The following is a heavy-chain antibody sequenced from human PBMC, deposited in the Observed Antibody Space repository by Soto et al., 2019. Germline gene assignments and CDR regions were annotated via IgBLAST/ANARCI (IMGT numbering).Heavy chain of an antibody. J-gene: IGHJ6*02. Sequence: GGSLRLSCAASGFTFSSYGMHWVRQAPGKGLEWVAVIWYDGSNKYYADSVKGRFTISRDNSKNTLYLQMNSLRAEDTAVYYCARGGYYEDYYYGMDVWGQGTTVTVSS. CDR3: ARGGYYEDYYYGMDV. D-gene: IGHD3-22*01. CDR1: GFTFSSYG. V-gene: IGHV3-33*01. CDR2: IWYDGSNK.